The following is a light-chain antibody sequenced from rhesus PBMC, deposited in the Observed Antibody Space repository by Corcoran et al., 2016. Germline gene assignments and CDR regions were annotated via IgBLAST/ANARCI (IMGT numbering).Light chain of an antibody. CDR2: GAS. J-gene: IGKJ2*01. CDR3: QQYSNWYS. Sequence: EIVMTQSPATLSLSPGERATLSCRASQSVSSSLAWYQQKPGQAPRPLIYGASSRATGIPDRFSGSGSGTEFTLTISSLEPEDFAVYYCQQYSNWYSFGQGTKVEIK. CDR1: QSVSSS. V-gene: IGKV3-42*03.